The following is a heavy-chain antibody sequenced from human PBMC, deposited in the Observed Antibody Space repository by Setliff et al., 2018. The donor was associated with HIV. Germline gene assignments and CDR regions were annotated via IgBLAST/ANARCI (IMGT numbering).Heavy chain of an antibody. Sequence: GASVKVSCKASGYTFTGYYMHWVRQAPGQGLEWMGWINPNSGGTNYAQKFQGRVTMTRDTSISTAYMELSRLRSDDTAVYYCARAYDDYDSDLDYWGQGTLVTVSS. D-gene: IGHD4-17*01. V-gene: IGHV1-2*02. J-gene: IGHJ4*02. CDR2: INPNSGGT. CDR3: ARAYDDYDSDLDY. CDR1: GYTFTGYY.